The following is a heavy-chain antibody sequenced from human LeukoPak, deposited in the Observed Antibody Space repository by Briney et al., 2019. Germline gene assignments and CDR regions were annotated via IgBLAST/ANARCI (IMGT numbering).Heavy chain of an antibody. D-gene: IGHD4-11*01. CDR3: ARGRGTEDYTQHSFDI. V-gene: IGHV3-48*04. CDR1: GFNFGDFT. J-gene: IGHJ3*02. Sequence: GGSLRLSCAASGFNFGDFTMIWVRQAPGKGLQWISSISHRDDISHYADSVRGRFTISRDSAKNSMYLQMSSLGAEDTAVYYCARGRGTEDYTQHSFDIWGQGTVVTVSS. CDR2: ISHRDDIS.